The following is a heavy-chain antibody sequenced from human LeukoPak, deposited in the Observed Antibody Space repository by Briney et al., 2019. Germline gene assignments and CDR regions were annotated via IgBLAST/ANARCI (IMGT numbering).Heavy chain of an antibody. CDR1: GFTFSSYW. D-gene: IGHD3-9*01. Sequence: GGTLRLSCAASGFTFSSYWMTWVRQAPGKGLEWVANIKTDGSQIYYVDSVKGRFTISRDNAKNSLYLQMNRLRAEDTAVYYCARDTVDFDWFPTPWYMDVWGKGTTVTTSS. CDR2: IKTDGSQI. CDR3: ARDTVDFDWFPTPWYMDV. V-gene: IGHV3-7*01. J-gene: IGHJ6*03.